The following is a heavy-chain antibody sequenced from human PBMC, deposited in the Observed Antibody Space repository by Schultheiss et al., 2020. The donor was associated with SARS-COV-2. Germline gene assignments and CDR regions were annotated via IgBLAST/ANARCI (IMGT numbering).Heavy chain of an antibody. CDR1: EITFGNFW. J-gene: IGHJ6*02. Sequence: GESLKISCAGSEITFGNFWMHWVRQAPGKGLEWVSALSVIGDTIDYADSVKGRFTISRDNSKNTLFLQMDSVRAEDTAIYYCVKDGLIAEVPAPTAYGMDVWGQGTTVTGSS. V-gene: IGHV3-23*01. D-gene: IGHD2-2*01. CDR2: LSVIGDTI. CDR3: VKDGLIAEVPAPTAYGMDV.